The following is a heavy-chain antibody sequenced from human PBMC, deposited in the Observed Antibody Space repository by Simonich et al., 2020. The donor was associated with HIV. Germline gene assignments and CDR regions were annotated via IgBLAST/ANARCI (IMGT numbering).Heavy chain of an antibody. J-gene: IGHJ6*03. Sequence: QVQLQQWGAGLLKPSETLSLTCAVYGGSFSGYYWSWIRPPPGKGLEWIGEISHSGSTNYNPSLNSRVTISVDTSKNQFSLKLSSVTAADTAVYYCAAMPYYYYYMDVWGKGTTVTVSS. V-gene: IGHV4-34*01. CDR2: ISHSGST. D-gene: IGHD2-2*01. CDR1: GGSFSGYY. CDR3: AAMPYYYYYMDV.